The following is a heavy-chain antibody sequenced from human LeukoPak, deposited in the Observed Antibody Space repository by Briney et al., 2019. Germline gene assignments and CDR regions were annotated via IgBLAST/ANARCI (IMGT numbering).Heavy chain of an antibody. V-gene: IGHV3-64D*09. CDR3: VVSYLYAFDI. D-gene: IGHD3-16*02. CDR2: ISSNGGST. Sequence: GGSLRLSCSASGFTFSTYAMHWVRQAPGKGLEYVSAISSNGGSTYYADSVKGRFTISRDNSKSTLYLQMSSLRADDTGVYYCVVSYLYAFDIWGQGTMVTVSS. CDR1: GFTFSTYA. J-gene: IGHJ3*02.